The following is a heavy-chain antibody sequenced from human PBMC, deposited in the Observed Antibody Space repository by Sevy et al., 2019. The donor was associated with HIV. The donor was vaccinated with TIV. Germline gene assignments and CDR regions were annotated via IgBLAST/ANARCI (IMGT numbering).Heavy chain of an antibody. V-gene: IGHV3-73*01. D-gene: IGHD3-10*01. CDR1: VFTFSGSA. Sequence: GGSLRLSCAASVFTFSGSAMHWVRQASGKGLEWVGRIRSKANSYATAYAASVKGRFTISRDDSKNTAYLQMNSLKTEDTAVYYCTRLGITMVRGLTYYYYGMDVWGQGTTVTVSS. CDR3: TRLGITMVRGLTYYYYGMDV. CDR2: IRSKANSYAT. J-gene: IGHJ6*02.